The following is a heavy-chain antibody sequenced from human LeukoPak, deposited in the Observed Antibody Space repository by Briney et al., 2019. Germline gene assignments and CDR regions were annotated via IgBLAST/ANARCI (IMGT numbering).Heavy chain of an antibody. CDR3: AGEAVAGSYY. D-gene: IGHD6-19*01. J-gene: IGHJ4*02. CDR1: GGTFSSYA. Sequence: ASVKVSCKASGGTFSSYAISWVRQAPGQGLEWMGGIIPIFGTANYAQKFQGRVTITADESTSTAYMELSSLRSEDTAVYYCAGEAVAGSYYWGQGTLVTVSS. CDR2: IIPIFGTA. V-gene: IGHV1-69*01.